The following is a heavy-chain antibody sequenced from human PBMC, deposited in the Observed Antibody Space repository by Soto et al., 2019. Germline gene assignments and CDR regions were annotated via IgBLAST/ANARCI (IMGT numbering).Heavy chain of an antibody. CDR3: AGFCGGDCYSSSSDY. Sequence: QVQLQQWGAGLLKPSETLSLTCAVYGGSFSGYYWSWIRQPPGKGLEWIGEINHSGSTNYNPSLKSRVTISVDTSKNQFSLKLSSVTAADTAMYYCAGFCGGDCYSSSSDYWGQGTLVTVSS. CDR2: INHSGST. J-gene: IGHJ4*02. V-gene: IGHV4-34*01. CDR1: GGSFSGYY. D-gene: IGHD2-21*02.